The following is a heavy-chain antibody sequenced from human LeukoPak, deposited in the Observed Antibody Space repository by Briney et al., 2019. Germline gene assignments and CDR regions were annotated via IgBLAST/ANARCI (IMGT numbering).Heavy chain of an antibody. CDR1: GGSISSYY. J-gene: IGHJ4*02. Sequence: SETLSLTCTVSGGSISSYYWSWIRQPPGKGLEWIGYIYYSGSTYYNPSLKSRATISVDTSKNQISLKVSSVTAADSALYFCARQRTSGSASNLRVAQIDSWGQGTLVTVSS. V-gene: IGHV4-59*08. CDR3: ARQRTSGSASNLRVAQIDS. CDR2: IYYSGST. D-gene: IGHD3-3*01.